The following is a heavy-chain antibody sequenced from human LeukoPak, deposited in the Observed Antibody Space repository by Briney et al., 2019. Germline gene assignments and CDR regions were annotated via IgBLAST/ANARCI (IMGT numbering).Heavy chain of an antibody. V-gene: IGHV3-33*08. CDR2: IWYDGSNK. CDR1: GVTVSDAW. Sequence: GGSLRLSCAASGVTVSDAWMHWVRQAPGKGLEWVAVIWYDGSNKYYADSVKGRFTISRDNAKNSLYLQMNSLRAEDTAVYYCSRLRGYSYGYGDYWGQGTLVTVSS. CDR3: SRLRGYSYGYGDY. D-gene: IGHD5-18*01. J-gene: IGHJ4*02.